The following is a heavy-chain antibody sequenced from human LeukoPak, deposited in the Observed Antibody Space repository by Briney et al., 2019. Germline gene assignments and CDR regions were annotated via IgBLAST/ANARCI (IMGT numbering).Heavy chain of an antibody. D-gene: IGHD4-17*01. Sequence: GRSLRLSCAASGFTFSSYAMHWVRQAPGKGLEWVAVISYDGSNKYYADFVKGRFTISRDNSKNTLYLQMNSLRAEDTAVYYCARSYGDYRTFDYWGQGTLVTVSS. CDR2: ISYDGSNK. V-gene: IGHV3-30-3*01. CDR1: GFTFSSYA. CDR3: ARSYGDYRTFDY. J-gene: IGHJ4*02.